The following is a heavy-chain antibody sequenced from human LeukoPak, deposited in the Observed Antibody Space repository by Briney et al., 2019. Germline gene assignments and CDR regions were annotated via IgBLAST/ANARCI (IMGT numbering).Heavy chain of an antibody. CDR3: ARGQSGYSYGRTHDY. CDR2: ISSSGNTI. J-gene: IGHJ4*02. D-gene: IGHD5-18*01. Sequence: GGSLRLSCAASGFTFSDYYMSWIRQAPGKGLEWVSYISSSGNTIYYADSVKGRFTISRDSAKNSLYLQMNSLRAEDTAVYYCARGQSGYSYGRTHDYWGQGTLVTVSS. V-gene: IGHV3-11*01. CDR1: GFTFSDYY.